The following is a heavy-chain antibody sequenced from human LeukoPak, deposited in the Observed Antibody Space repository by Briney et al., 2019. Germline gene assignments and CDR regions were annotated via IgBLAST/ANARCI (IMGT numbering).Heavy chain of an antibody. CDR1: GFTFRSYS. CDR3: ARGIPHCTRTSWCAFDI. J-gene: IGHJ3*02. Sequence: GSLRLSCAASGFTFRSYSMNWVRQAPGQGLEWVSSISSSSSYIYYADSMKGRFTISRDNAENSLYLQMDSLRVEDTAVYYCARGIPHCTRTSWCAFDIWGQGTMVTVSS. CDR2: ISSSSSYI. D-gene: IGHD2-2*01. V-gene: IGHV3-21*01.